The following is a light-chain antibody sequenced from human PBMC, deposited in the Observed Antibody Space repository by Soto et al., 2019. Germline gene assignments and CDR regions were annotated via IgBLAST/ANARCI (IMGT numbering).Light chain of an antibody. J-gene: IGKJ4*01. CDR3: QQYNSYPLT. CDR2: KAS. V-gene: IGKV1-5*03. Sequence: DLQMTQSPSTLTASVGDRVTITCRASQSISSWLAWYQQKPGKAPKLLNYKASSLESGRPSRFSGSGSGTEFTLTISSLQPDDFATYYCQQYNSYPLTFGGGTKVEIK. CDR1: QSISSW.